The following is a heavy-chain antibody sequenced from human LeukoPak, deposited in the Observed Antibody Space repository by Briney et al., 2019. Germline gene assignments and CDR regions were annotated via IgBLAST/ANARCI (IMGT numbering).Heavy chain of an antibody. CDR2: ISSSSRTI. CDR3: ARLSSGAFDI. V-gene: IGHV3-48*04. Sequence: GGSLRLSCAASGFTLSSYSMNWVRQAPGKGLEWVSYISSSSRTIYYPDSVKGRFTISRDNAKNSLYLQMNSLRAEDTAIYYCARLSSGAFDIWGQGTMVTVSS. D-gene: IGHD1-14*01. CDR1: GFTLSSYS. J-gene: IGHJ3*02.